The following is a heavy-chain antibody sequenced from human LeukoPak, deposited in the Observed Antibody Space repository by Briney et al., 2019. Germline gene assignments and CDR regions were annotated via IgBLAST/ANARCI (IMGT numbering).Heavy chain of an antibody. CDR1: GFIFSNYY. V-gene: IGHV3-7*01. Sequence: GGSLRLSCAASGFIFSNYYMGWVRQAPGKGLEWVANIQEDGSATYYVDSVKGRFTISRDNAKNSLDLQMNSLRAEDTAVYFCARRKEVQSTFDCWGQGTLVTVSS. CDR3: ARRKEVQSTFDC. CDR2: IQEDGSAT. J-gene: IGHJ4*02.